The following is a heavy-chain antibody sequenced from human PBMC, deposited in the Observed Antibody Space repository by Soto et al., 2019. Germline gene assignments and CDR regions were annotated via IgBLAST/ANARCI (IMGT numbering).Heavy chain of an antibody. V-gene: IGHV4-4*07. J-gene: IGHJ5*02. CDR1: GGSISSYY. Sequence: PSETLSLTCTVSGGSISSYYWSWIRQPAGKGLEWIGRIYTSGSTNYNPSLKSRVTMSVDTSKNQFSLKLSSVTAADTAVYYCARGLRRQLLNWFDPWGQGTLVTVS. D-gene: IGHD2-2*01. CDR3: ARGLRRQLLNWFDP. CDR2: IYTSGST.